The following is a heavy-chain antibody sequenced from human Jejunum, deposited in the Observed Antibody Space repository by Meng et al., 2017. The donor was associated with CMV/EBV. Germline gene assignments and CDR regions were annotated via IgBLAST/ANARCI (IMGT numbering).Heavy chain of an antibody. CDR1: GFKFDDYA. CDR3: VKDKRGGFYDGMDV. V-gene: IGHV3-9*01. D-gene: IGHD6-25*01. J-gene: IGHJ6*02. CDR2: LTWSSGNI. Sequence: GFKFDDYAMDLVRQAPGKGLEWVSGLTWSSGNIGYADSVKGRFTISRDNAKNALYLQMNSLRPEDTALYFCVKDKRGGFYDGMDVWGQGTTVTVSS.